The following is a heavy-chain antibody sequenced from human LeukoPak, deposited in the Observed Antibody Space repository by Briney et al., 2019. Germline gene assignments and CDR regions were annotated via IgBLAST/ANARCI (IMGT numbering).Heavy chain of an antibody. D-gene: IGHD4-17*01. CDR2: VSYDEITK. CDR3: ARRCSGDSPLDY. V-gene: IGHV3-30-3*01. Sequence: PPGGSLRLSCAASGFTFSSYSMYWVRQSPGKGLEWVALVSYDEITKYYVDSVKGRFTISRDNSKNTLYLQMNSLRVEDTAVYYCARRCSGDSPLDYWGQGTLVTVSS. CDR1: GFTFSSYS. J-gene: IGHJ4*02.